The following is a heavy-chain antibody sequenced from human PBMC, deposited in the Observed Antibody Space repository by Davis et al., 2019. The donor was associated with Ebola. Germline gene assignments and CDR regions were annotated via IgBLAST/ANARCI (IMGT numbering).Heavy chain of an antibody. Sequence: SGPTLVKPTQTLTLTCTFSGFSPSPSGVGVGWIRQPPGKALEWLALIYGNDDKRYSPSLNSRLTITKETSKNQVVLTMTNMDPVDKATYYCAHVGGYCSGGSCYLGAFDIWGQGTMVTVSS. CDR2: IYGNDDK. V-gene: IGHV2-5*01. CDR1: GFSPSPSGVG. J-gene: IGHJ3*02. CDR3: AHVGGYCSGGSCYLGAFDI. D-gene: IGHD2-15*01.